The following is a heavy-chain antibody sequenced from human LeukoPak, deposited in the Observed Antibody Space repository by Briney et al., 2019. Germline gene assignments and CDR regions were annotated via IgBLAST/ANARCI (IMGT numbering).Heavy chain of an antibody. CDR2: ISSSGSFI. CDR3: ARDSKQQLSYFDY. Sequence: PGGSLRLSCAASGFIFSSYSMNWVRQAPGKGLERVSSISSSGSFIYYADSVQGRFTISRDNAKNSLYLQMNSLRAEDTAVYYCARDSKQQLSYFDYWGQGTLVTVSS. D-gene: IGHD6-13*01. CDR1: GFIFSSYS. J-gene: IGHJ4*02. V-gene: IGHV3-21*01.